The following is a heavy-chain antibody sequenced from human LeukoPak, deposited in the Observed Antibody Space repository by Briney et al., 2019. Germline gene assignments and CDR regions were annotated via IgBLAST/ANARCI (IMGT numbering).Heavy chain of an antibody. V-gene: IGHV3-21*01. CDR2: ISSSSSYI. D-gene: IGHD3-22*01. CDR1: GFTFSSYS. J-gene: IGHJ4*02. CDR3: ARAQYYYDSSGLARSDY. Sequence: GGSLRLSCAASGFTFSSYSMNWVRQAPGKGLEWVSSISSSSSYIYYADSVKGRFTISRDNAKNSLYLQMNSLRAEDTAVYYCARAQYYYDSSGLARSDYWGQGTLVTVFS.